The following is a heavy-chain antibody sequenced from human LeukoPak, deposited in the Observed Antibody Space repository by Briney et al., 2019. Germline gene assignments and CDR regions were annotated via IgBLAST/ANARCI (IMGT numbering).Heavy chain of an antibody. Sequence: GRSLRLSCEASGFIFSNYGMHWIRQAPGKGLEWVSVIWYDASKEYYQNSVEGRFTISRDDSKKTLYLQMNSLRAEDTAVDYCAKDLGRYRNNYFDYWGQGTLVTVSS. D-gene: IGHD1-26*01. V-gene: IGHV3-33*06. CDR2: IWYDASKE. CDR1: GFIFSNYG. CDR3: AKDLGRYRNNYFDY. J-gene: IGHJ4*02.